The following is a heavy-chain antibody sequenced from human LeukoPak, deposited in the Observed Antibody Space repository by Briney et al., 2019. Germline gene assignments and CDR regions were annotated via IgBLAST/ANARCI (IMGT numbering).Heavy chain of an antibody. CDR1: GGSINDAS. Sequence: PSETLSLTCTVSGGSINDASWNWIRKPPGQGLEWIGYIYHSGGTNYNPPLKSRVTISPDTSKNQFSLKLSSVTAADTAVYYCARVGTYYRSLDSWGQGTLVTVSS. J-gene: IGHJ4*02. V-gene: IGHV4-59*01. D-gene: IGHD3-10*01. CDR3: ARVGTYYRSLDS. CDR2: IYHSGGT.